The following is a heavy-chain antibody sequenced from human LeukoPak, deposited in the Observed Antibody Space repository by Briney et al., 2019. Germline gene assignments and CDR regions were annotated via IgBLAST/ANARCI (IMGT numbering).Heavy chain of an antibody. V-gene: IGHV1-69*13. CDR3: ARGVGYHRLYFDY. CDR1: GGTFISYA. CDR2: IIPIFGTA. Sequence: ASVKVSCRASGGTFISYAISWVRQDPGQGLEWMGGIIPIFGTANYSQKSQGRVAITADESTSTAYMELSSLRSEDTAVYYCARGVGYHRLYFDYWGQGTLVTVSS. D-gene: IGHD2-8*02. J-gene: IGHJ4*02.